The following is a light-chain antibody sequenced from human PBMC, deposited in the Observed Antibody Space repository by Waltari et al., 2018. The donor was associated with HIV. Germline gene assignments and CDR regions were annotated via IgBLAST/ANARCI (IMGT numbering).Light chain of an antibody. CDR1: SGHNNYS. CDR2: LKSDGSH. CDR3: QTWATGIRV. J-gene: IGLJ3*02. Sequence: QLVLTQSPSASASLGASVKLTCTLSSGHNNYSFSWHQQQPEKGPRYLMKLKSDGSHKKGDGIPDRFSGSSSGAERYLTISSLQSEDEADYYCQTWATGIRVFGGGTKLTVL. V-gene: IGLV4-69*01.